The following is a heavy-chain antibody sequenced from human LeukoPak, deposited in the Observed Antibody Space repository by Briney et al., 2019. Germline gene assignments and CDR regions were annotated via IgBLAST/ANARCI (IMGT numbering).Heavy chain of an antibody. Sequence: ASVKVSCKASGYTFTSYAMHWVRQAPGQRLEWMGWISAGNGNTKYSQKFQGRVTITRDTSASTAYMELSSLRSEDTAVYYCARSYMVRGVNLFDYWGQGTLVTVSS. CDR3: ARSYMVRGVNLFDY. CDR1: GYTFTSYA. J-gene: IGHJ4*02. D-gene: IGHD3-10*01. V-gene: IGHV1-3*01. CDR2: ISAGNGNT.